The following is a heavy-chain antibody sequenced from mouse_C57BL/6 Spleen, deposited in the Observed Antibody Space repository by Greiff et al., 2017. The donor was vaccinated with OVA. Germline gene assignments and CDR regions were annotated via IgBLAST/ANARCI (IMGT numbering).Heavy chain of an antibody. CDR2: IDPSDSYT. D-gene: IGHD1-1*01. J-gene: IGHJ2*01. Sequence: QVQLQQPGAELVMPGASVKLSCKASGYTFTSYWMHWVKQRPGQGLEWIGEIDPSDSYTNYNQKFKGKSTLTVEKSSSTAYMQLSSLTSEDSAVYYCASVYYGSSYEYFDYWGQGTTLTVSS. CDR1: GYTFTSYW. V-gene: IGHV1-69*01. CDR3: ASVYYGSSYEYFDY.